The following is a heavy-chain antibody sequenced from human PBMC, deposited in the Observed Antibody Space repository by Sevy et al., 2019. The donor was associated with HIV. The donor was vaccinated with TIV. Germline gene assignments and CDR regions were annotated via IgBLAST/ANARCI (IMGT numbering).Heavy chain of an antibody. CDR3: ARRPDFGVVIPTGVMDV. D-gene: IGHD3-3*01. CDR2: ISGSGTTT. CDR1: GFTFSSYA. Sequence: GGSLRLSCAASGFTFSSYAMSLVRQAPGKGLQWVSVISGSGTTTYYADSVKGRLTISRDNSKNTMYLQMNSLRAEETAVYYCARRPDFGVVIPTGVMDVWGQGTTVTVSS. J-gene: IGHJ6*02. V-gene: IGHV3-23*01.